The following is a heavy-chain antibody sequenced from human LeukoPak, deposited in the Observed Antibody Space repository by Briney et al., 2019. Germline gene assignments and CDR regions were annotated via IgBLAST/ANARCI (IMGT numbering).Heavy chain of an antibody. Sequence: SQTLSLTCAISGDSVPSNSAAWNWIRQSPSRGLEWLGRTYYRSKWYNDYAVSVKSRITINPDTSKNQFSLQLNSVTPEDTAVYYCARDQGYCSAGSCYHFDCWGQGTLVTVSS. CDR3: ARDQGYCSAGSCYHFDC. D-gene: IGHD2-15*01. CDR2: TYYRSKWYN. V-gene: IGHV6-1*01. J-gene: IGHJ4*02. CDR1: GDSVPSNSAA.